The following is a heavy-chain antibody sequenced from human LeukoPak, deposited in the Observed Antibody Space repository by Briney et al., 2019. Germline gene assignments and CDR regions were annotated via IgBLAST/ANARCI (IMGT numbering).Heavy chain of an antibody. CDR2: ITTRSDYT. V-gene: IGHV3-21*01. Sequence: PGGSLRPSCAASGFTFDSYSMTWVRQAPGKGLEWISSITTRSDYTYYTDSVEGRFTISRDDAKNSLYLQMSSLRVEDTAVYYCARGGTGSENDYWGQGTLVTVSS. J-gene: IGHJ4*02. D-gene: IGHD3-9*01. CDR1: GFTFDSYS. CDR3: ARGGTGSENDY.